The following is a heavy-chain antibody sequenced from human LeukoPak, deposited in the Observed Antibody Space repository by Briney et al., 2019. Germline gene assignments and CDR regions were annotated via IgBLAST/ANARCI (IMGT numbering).Heavy chain of an antibody. D-gene: IGHD3-16*01. CDR3: ARGVNGITSYWDCNYYMDV. CDR2: ISSSGSTI. CDR1: GFTFSDYY. J-gene: IGHJ6*03. V-gene: IGHV3-11*04. Sequence: GGSLRLSCAASGFTFSDYYMSWIRQAPGKGLEWVSYISSSGSTIYYADSVKGRFTISRDNAKNSLYLQMNSLRADDTAVYYCARGVNGITSYWDCNYYMDVWGKGTTVTVSS.